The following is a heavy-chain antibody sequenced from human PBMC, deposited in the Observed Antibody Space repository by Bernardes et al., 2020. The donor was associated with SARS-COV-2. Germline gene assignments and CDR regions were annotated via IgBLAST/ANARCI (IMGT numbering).Heavy chain of an antibody. V-gene: IGHV4-38-2*01. CDR1: GYSISSNYY. CDR2: TSQGGST. Sequence: SETLSLTCDVSGYSISSNYYWGWIRQPPGKGLEWVGSTSQGGSTYYNPSLKSRVTISVDTSKNQFSLKLSSVTAADTALYYCARNKGPEGYGYFYHYYGMDVWGQGTTVTVSS. J-gene: IGHJ6*02. CDR3: ARNKGPEGYGYFYHYYGMDV. D-gene: IGHD5-18*01.